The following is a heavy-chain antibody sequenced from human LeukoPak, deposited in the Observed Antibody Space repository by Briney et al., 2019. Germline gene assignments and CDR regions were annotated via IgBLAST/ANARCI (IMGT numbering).Heavy chain of an antibody. CDR3: ARGVLSGNWFDP. Sequence: ASVKVSCKASGYTFTSYDINWVRQATGQGLEWMGWMNPNSGNTGYAQKFQGRVTMTRDTSISTAYMELSRLRSDDTAVYYCARGVLSGNWFDPWGQGTLVTVSS. J-gene: IGHJ5*02. CDR1: GYTFTSYD. CDR2: MNPNSGNT. D-gene: IGHD2-8*01. V-gene: IGHV1-8*01.